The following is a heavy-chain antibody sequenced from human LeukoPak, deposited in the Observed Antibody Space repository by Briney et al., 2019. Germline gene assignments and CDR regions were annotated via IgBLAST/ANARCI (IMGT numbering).Heavy chain of an antibody. CDR3: AREGIAAADYGMDV. Sequence: GASVKVSCKASGYTFTSYDINWVRQATGQGLEWMGWMNPNSGNTGYAQKLQGRVTMTTDTSTSTAHMELRNLRSDDTAVYYCAREGIAAADYGMDVWGHGTTVTISS. CDR2: MNPNSGNT. CDR1: GYTFTSYD. V-gene: IGHV1-8*01. J-gene: IGHJ6*02. D-gene: IGHD6-13*01.